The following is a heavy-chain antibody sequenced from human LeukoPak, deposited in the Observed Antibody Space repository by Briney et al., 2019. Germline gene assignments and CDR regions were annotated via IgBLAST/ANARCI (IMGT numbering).Heavy chain of an antibody. V-gene: IGHV3-23*01. CDR2: ISGSGGST. CDR3: AGRGPYMVRGVIMES. J-gene: IGHJ4*01. D-gene: IGHD3-10*01. Sequence: GRSLRLSCAASGFTFRSSAMHWVRQAPGKGLEWVSAISGSGGSTYYADSVKGRFTISRDNSKNTLYLQMNSLRAEDTAVYYCAGRGPYMVRGVIMESWGQGTLVTVSS. CDR1: GFTFRSSA.